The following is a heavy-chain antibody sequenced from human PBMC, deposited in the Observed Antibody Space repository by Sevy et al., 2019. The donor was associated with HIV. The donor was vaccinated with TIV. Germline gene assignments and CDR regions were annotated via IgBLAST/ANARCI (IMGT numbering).Heavy chain of an antibody. V-gene: IGHV3-73*01. D-gene: IGHD2-21*02. J-gene: IGHJ6*02. CDR1: GFTVGGSA. CDR3: TRLGGTVVTPYYAMDV. Sequence: GGSLRLSCAASGFTVGGSAMHWVRQASGKGLEWVGRMRSKANNYGTAHAASVKGRFTISRDDSKNTAYLQMNSLKTEDTAVYYCTRLGGTVVTPYYAMDVWGQGTTVTVSS. CDR2: MRSKANNYGT.